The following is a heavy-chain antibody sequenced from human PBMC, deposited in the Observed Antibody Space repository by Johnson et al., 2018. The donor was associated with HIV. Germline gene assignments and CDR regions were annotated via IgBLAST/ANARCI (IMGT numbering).Heavy chain of an antibody. CDR3: ARVRIIYSSSSHAFDI. J-gene: IGHJ3*02. D-gene: IGHD6-6*01. V-gene: IGHV3-30*04. CDR1: GFTFSSHA. CDR2: ISYDGSTK. Sequence: QVQLVESGGGVVQPGRSLRLSCAASGFTFSSHAMHWIRQAPGEGLEWVAVISYDGSTKYYADSVKGRFTISRDNSKNTLYLQMSSLRVEDTAVYCCARVRIIYSSSSHAFDIWGQGTMVTVSS.